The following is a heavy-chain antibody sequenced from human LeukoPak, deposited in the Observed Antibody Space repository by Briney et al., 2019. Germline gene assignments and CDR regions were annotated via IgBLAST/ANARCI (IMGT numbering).Heavy chain of an antibody. D-gene: IGHD4-23*01. CDR3: AKDLTTVATPYYYYYMDV. CDR2: IGISSSHT. CDR1: GFTFSTNS. V-gene: IGHV3-21*01. J-gene: IGHJ6*03. Sequence: GGSLRLSCAASGFTFSTNSMNWVRQAPGKGLEWVSSIGISSSHTFYAYSVKGRFTISRDNAENSVYLQMNSLRAEDTAVYYCAKDLTTVATPYYYYYMDVWGKGTTVTVSS.